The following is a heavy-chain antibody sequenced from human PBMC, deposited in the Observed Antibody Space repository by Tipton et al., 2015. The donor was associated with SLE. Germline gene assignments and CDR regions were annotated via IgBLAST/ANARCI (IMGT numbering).Heavy chain of an antibody. CDR1: GGTFSSYA. CDR2: IIPIFGTA. J-gene: IGHJ3*02. D-gene: IGHD3-16*02. V-gene: IGHV1-69*05. Sequence: QLVQSGAEVKKPGASVKVSCKASGGTFSSYAISWVRQAPGQGLEWMGGIIPIFGTANYAQKFQGRVTITTDESTSTAYMELSSLRSEDTAVYYCARVRVITFGGVIDRDAFDIWGQGTMVTVSS. CDR3: ARVRVITFGGVIDRDAFDI.